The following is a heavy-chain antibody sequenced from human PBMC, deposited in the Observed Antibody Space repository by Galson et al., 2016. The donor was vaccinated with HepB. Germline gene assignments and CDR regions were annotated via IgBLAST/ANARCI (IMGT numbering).Heavy chain of an antibody. D-gene: IGHD3-10*01. V-gene: IGHV1-8*01. CDR2: MNPSSGNT. Sequence: SVKVSCKASEYTFTSYDINWVRQASGQGLECMGWMNPSSGNTGYAQNFQGRVSMTSDASISTAYMELSGLRPEDTAVDYCARTMVRGVPGFDIWGQGTMVAVSS. CDR3: ARTMVRGVPGFDI. J-gene: IGHJ3*02. CDR1: EYTFTSYD.